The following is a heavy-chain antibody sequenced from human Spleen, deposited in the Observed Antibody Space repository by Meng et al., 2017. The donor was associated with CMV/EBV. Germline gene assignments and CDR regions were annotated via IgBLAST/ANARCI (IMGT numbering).Heavy chain of an antibody. CDR3: ASLPYYTQRVDY. CDR1: GFTFSSYA. V-gene: IGHV3-30-3*01. D-gene: IGHD3-22*01. CDR2: ISYDGSNK. Sequence: QVELVESGGGVVQPGRSLSLSCAASGFTFSSYAMHWVRQAPGKGLEWVAVISYDGSNKYYADSVKGRFTISRDNSKNTLYLQMNSLRAEDTAVYYCASLPYYTQRVDYWGQGTLVTVSS. J-gene: IGHJ4*02.